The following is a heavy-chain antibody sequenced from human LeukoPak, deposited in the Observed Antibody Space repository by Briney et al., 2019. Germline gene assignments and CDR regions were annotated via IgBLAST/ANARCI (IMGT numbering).Heavy chain of an antibody. CDR2: IYYSGSA. CDR1: CGSISSYY. D-gene: IGHD2-8*01. Sequence: SETLSLTCTVSCGSISSYYWSWIRQPPGKGLEWIGYIYYSGSANYNPSLKSRVTISIHTSKNQFYLKLSSVTAADTAVYYCARVNQQVYGYYFYYWGQGTLVTVSS. CDR3: ARVNQQVYGYYFYY. V-gene: IGHV4-59*01. J-gene: IGHJ4*02.